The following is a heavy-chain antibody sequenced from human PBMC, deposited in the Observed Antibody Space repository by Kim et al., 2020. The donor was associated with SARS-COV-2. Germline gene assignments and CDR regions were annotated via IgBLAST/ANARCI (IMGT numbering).Heavy chain of an antibody. J-gene: IGHJ6*02. CDR3: ARVQYSSSWPLYGMDV. V-gene: IGHV4-59*01. D-gene: IGHD6-13*01. Sequence: SLKSRVTTSVDTSKNQFSLKLSSVTAADTAVYYCARVQYSSSWPLYGMDVWGQGTTVTVSS.